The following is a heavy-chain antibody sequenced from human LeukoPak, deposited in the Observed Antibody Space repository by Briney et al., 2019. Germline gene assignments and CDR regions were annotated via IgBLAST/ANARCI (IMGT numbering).Heavy chain of an antibody. CDR3: ARDPNGDYVGAFDM. CDR2: IRGGGHGP. D-gene: IGHD4-17*01. V-gene: IGHV3-23*01. Sequence: GGSLRLSCTASGFTFSGYAMMWVRQSPGKGPEWVAAIRGGGHGPFYADSVRGRFTISRDNSKYTLFLQMDSLRAEDTAVYYCARDPNGDYVGAFDMWGPGTMVTVSS. J-gene: IGHJ3*02. CDR1: GFTFSGYA.